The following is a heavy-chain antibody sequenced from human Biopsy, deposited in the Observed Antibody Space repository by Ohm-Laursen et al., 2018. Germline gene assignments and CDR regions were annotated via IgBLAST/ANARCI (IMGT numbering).Heavy chain of an antibody. CDR2: INQSGST. CDR1: GGSISNYF. CDR3: ARGSGYFKLDV. J-gene: IGHJ6*02. Sequence: TLSLTCAVSGGSISNYFWNWIRQPPGKGLEWIGEINQSGSTKYNPSLKRRATLSADSSNSQFSLRLTSVTAADTAIYYCARGSGYFKLDVWGQGTTVTVSS. D-gene: IGHD5-12*01. V-gene: IGHV4-34*01.